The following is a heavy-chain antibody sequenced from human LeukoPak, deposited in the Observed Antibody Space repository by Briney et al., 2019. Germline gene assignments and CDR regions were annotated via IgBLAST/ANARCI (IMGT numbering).Heavy chain of an antibody. CDR3: ASPPGIAAD. Sequence: SETLSLTCTVSGGSISSYYWSWIRQPPGKGLEWIGEINHSGSTNYNPSLKSRVTISVDTSKNQFSLKLSSVTAADTAVYYCASPPGIAADWGQGTLVTVSS. CDR2: INHSGST. J-gene: IGHJ4*02. CDR1: GGSISSYY. D-gene: IGHD6-13*01. V-gene: IGHV4-34*01.